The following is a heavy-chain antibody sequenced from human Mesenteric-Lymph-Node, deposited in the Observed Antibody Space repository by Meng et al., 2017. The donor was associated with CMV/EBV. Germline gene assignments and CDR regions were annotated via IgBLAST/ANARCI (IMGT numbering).Heavy chain of an antibody. CDR2: IFYSGNT. J-gene: IGHJ6*02. Sequence: SETLSLTCTVSGGSISSYYWSWIRQPPGKGLEWIGYIFYSGNTNYNPSLKSRLTISVDTSKNQFSLKLSSVTAADTAVYYCARDQSGYDGLFGMDVWGPGTTVTVSS. D-gene: IGHD5-12*01. V-gene: IGHV4-59*01. CDR1: GGSISSYY. CDR3: ARDQSGYDGLFGMDV.